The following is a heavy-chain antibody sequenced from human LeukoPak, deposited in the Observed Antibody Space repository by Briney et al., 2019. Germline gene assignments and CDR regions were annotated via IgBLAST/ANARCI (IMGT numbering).Heavy chain of an antibody. CDR3: AKDREGITGPTGGSNWFDP. V-gene: IGHV4-4*07. CDR2: IYTSGST. J-gene: IGHJ5*02. Sequence: SETLSLTCTVSGGSISSYYWSWIRQPAGKGLEWIGRIYTSGSTNYNPSLKSRVAMSVDTSKNQLSLKLSSVTAEDTAVYYCAKDREGITGPTGGSNWFDPWGQGTLVTVSS. D-gene: IGHD1-20*01. CDR1: GGSISSYY.